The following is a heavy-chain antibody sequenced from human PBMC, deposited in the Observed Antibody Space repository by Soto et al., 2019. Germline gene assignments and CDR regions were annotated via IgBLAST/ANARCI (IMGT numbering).Heavy chain of an antibody. CDR2: ISAYNGNT. CDR3: ARDAEAVAGHYYYSGMDV. V-gene: IGHV1-18*01. D-gene: IGHD6-19*01. J-gene: IGHJ6*02. Sequence: QVQLVQSGAEVKKPGASVKVSCKASGYTFTSYGISWVRQAPGQGLEWMGWISAYNGNTNYAQKLQGRVTMTTDTSTSTADMELRSLRSDDTAVYYCARDAEAVAGHYYYSGMDVWGQGTTVTVSS. CDR1: GYTFTSYG.